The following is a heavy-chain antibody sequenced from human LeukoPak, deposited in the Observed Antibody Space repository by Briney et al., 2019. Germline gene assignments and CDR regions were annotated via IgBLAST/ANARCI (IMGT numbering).Heavy chain of an antibody. D-gene: IGHD2-2*01. V-gene: IGHV1-18*01. CDR2: FSAYNGNR. CDR1: GYTSTSYD. CDR3: AKSSYCSSTSCFEYFPQ. J-gene: IGHJ1*01. Sequence: ASVTVSCKSSGYTSTSYDITWVRQAPGQGLEWVGWFSAYNGNRNYAQKLQGRVTMTTDISTSTAYMELRSLRSDDTAAYYCAKSSYCSSTSCFEYFPQWGQGTLVTVSS.